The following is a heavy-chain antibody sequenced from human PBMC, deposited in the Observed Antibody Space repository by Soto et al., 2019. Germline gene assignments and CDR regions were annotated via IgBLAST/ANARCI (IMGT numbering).Heavy chain of an antibody. CDR2: IYHSGSA. Sequence: QVELQESGPGLVKPSGTLSLTCAVSGGSISSSYWWSWVRQPPGKGLEWIGEIYHSGSANYNPSLKSRGTISVDNSKNQFSLKLSSVTAADTAVYYCARYIAASGTYYFDYWGQGTLVTVSS. D-gene: IGHD6-13*01. CDR1: GGSISSSYW. CDR3: ARYIAASGTYYFDY. J-gene: IGHJ4*02. V-gene: IGHV4-4*02.